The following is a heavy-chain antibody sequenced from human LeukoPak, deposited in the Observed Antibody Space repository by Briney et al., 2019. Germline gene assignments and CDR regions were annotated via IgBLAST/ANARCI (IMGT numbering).Heavy chain of an antibody. CDR2: ISASGDVT. Sequence: GGSLRLSCAASEFTFSKFPMGWVRQAPGRGLEWVSAISASGDVTFHADSVRGRFTISRDNSKSTLFLQMNDLRVEDTAKFYCAKSLFSSATGTGRAFHIWGQGTMVSVSS. CDR1: EFTFSKFP. J-gene: IGHJ3*02. CDR3: AKSLFSSATGTGRAFHI. D-gene: IGHD1-1*01. V-gene: IGHV3-23*01.